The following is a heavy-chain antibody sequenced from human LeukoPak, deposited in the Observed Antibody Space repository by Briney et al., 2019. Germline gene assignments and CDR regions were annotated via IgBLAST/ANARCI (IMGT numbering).Heavy chain of an antibody. Sequence: ASVKVSCKASGYTFTSYDINWVRQATGQGLEWMGWMNPNSGNTGYAQKFQGRVTMTRNTSISTAYMELSSLRSEDTAVYYCARASGSIAAAEHFYDYWGQGTLVTVSS. CDR3: ARASGSIAAAEHFYDY. D-gene: IGHD6-13*01. CDR1: GYTFTSYD. CDR2: MNPNSGNT. J-gene: IGHJ4*02. V-gene: IGHV1-8*01.